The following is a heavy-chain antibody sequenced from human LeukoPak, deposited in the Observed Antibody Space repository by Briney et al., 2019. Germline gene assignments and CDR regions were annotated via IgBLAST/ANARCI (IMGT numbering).Heavy chain of an antibody. Sequence: GGALKIYFKGSGYSFTSYWMGWGRRMPGKGGGWMGIIYPGDSDTRYSPSFQGQVTISADNSISTAYLQWSSLKASDTAMYYCAKLYSGYGFDYWGQGTLVTVSS. J-gene: IGHJ4*02. V-gene: IGHV5-51*01. CDR2: IYPGDSDT. D-gene: IGHD5-12*01. CDR1: GYSFTSYW. CDR3: AKLYSGYGFDY.